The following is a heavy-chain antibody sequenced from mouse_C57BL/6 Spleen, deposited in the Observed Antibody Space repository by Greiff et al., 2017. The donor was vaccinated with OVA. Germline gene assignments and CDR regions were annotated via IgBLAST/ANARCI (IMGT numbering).Heavy chain of an antibody. CDR3: ARGGYGYDDFDY. CDR1: GYTFTSYT. V-gene: IGHV1-4*01. Sequence: VQLQQSGAELARPGASVKMSCKASGYTFTSYTMHWVKQRPGQGLEWIGYINPSSGYTKYNQKFKDKATLTADKSSSTAYMQLSSLTSEDSAVYYCARGGYGYDDFDYWGQGTTLTVSS. D-gene: IGHD2-2*01. J-gene: IGHJ2*01. CDR2: INPSSGYT.